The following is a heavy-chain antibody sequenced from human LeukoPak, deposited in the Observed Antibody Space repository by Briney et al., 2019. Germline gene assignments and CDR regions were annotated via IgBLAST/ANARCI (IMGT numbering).Heavy chain of an antibody. J-gene: IGHJ4*02. V-gene: IGHV4-34*01. Sequence: SETLSLTCAVYGGSFSGYYWSWIRHPPPKGLEWIGEINHSGSTNYNPSLKSRVTISVDTSKNQFSLKLSSVTAADTAVYYCARRPHSSSSIFFDYWGQGTLVTVSS. D-gene: IGHD6-6*01. CDR1: GGSFSGYY. CDR2: INHSGST. CDR3: ARRPHSSSSIFFDY.